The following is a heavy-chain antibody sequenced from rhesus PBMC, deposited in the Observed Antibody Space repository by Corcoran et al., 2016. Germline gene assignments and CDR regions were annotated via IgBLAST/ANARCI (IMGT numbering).Heavy chain of an antibody. CDR2: FHGNVGGT. Sequence: QVQLQESGPAVVKPSETLSLTCAVSGGSIRSNHWWSWIRKSQGKGLEWIGGFHGNVGGTEYNPFLKSRVSISTDASKNQLSLQVTSVTAADTAVYYCGSTDCSSAVCSSGDFWGQGVLVTVSS. CDR1: GGSIRSNHW. J-gene: IGHJ4*01. CDR3: GSTDCSSAVCSSGDF. V-gene: IGHV4-93*01. D-gene: IGHD2-39*01.